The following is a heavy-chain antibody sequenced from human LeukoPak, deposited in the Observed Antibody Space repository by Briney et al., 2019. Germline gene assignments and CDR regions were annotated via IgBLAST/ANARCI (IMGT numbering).Heavy chain of an antibody. V-gene: IGHV1-18*01. CDR2: ISAYNGNT. J-gene: IGHJ5*02. CDR3: ARLGLLRYFDWLLDNWFDP. CDR1: GGTFSSYA. Sequence: GSSVKVSCKASGGTFSSYAISWVRQAPGQGLEWMGWISAYNGNTNYAQKFQGRVTITRDTSISTAYMELSRLRSDDTAVYYCARLGLLRYFDWLLDNWFDPWGQGTLVTVSS. D-gene: IGHD3-9*01.